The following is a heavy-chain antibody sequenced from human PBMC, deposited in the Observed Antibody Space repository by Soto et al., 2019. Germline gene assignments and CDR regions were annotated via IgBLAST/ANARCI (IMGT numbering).Heavy chain of an antibody. CDR2: INAGSGNP. J-gene: IGHJ3*02. V-gene: IGHV1-3*01. CDR3: ARDTETLGPRANDALDI. Sequence: QAQLVQSGAEMKKPGASVKVSCKATGYTFSAYTMNWVRQAPGQSIEWMGWINAGSGNPKYSQNFQGRVSITRDTSASTDYVELNGLTSEDTAVYYCARDTETLGPRANDALDIWGQGTMVTVSS. D-gene: IGHD3-3*02. CDR1: GYTFSAYT.